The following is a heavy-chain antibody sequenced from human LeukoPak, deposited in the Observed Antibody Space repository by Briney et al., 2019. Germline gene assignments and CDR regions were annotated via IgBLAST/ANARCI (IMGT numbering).Heavy chain of an antibody. J-gene: IGHJ3*02. Sequence: SETLSLTCTVSGGSISSGGYYWSWIRQHPGKGLEWIGYIYYSGSTNYNPSLKSRVTISVDTSKNQFSLKLSSVTAADTAVYYCAREPGGDAFDIWGQGTMVTVSS. CDR1: GGSISSGGYY. CDR3: AREPGGDAFDI. D-gene: IGHD3-10*01. V-gene: IGHV4-61*08. CDR2: IYYSGST.